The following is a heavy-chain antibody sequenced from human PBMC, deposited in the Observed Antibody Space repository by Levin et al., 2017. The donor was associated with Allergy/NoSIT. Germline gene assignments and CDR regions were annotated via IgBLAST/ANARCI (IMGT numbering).Heavy chain of an antibody. J-gene: IGHJ6*02. Sequence: PGGSLRLSCAASGFTFSNFALNWVRQAPAKGLEWVSTISAGATTYYLDSVKGRFTISRDNSRNTFYLQMDNLRADDTAVYYCAKYTRPGMDAWGQGTTVTVSS. CDR1: GFTFSNFA. V-gene: IGHV3-23*01. CDR3: AKYTRPGMDA. CDR2: ISAGATT.